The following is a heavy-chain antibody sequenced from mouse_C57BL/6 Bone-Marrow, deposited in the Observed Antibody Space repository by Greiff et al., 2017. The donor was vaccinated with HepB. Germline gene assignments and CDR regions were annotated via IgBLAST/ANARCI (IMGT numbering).Heavy chain of an antibody. CDR3: TTCSYYYGSSLDY. V-gene: IGHV14-4*01. J-gene: IGHJ2*01. D-gene: IGHD1-1*01. Sequence: VQLKESGAELVRPGASVKLSCTASGFNIKDDYMHWVKQRPEQGLEWIGWIDPENGDTEYASKFQGKATITADTSSNTAYLQLSSLTSEDTAVYYCTTCSYYYGSSLDYWGQGTTLTVSS. CDR2: IDPENGDT. CDR1: GFNIKDDY.